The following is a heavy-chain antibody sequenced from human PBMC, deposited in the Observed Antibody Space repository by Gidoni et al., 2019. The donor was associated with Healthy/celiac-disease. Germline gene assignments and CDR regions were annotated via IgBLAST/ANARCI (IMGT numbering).Heavy chain of an antibody. CDR2: RKQDGSEK. J-gene: IGHJ4*02. V-gene: IGHV3-7*01. CDR3: ARSSGWYPLDHYYFDY. D-gene: IGHD6-19*01. CDR1: GFTFSSYW. Sequence: EVQLVESGGGLVQPGGSLRLSCAASGFTFSSYWMSWVRQAPGKGLEWVANRKQDGSEKYNLDFVKGRCPISRDNANNALYLQMNSLRAEDSAVYYCARSSGWYPLDHYYFDYWGQGTLVTVSS.